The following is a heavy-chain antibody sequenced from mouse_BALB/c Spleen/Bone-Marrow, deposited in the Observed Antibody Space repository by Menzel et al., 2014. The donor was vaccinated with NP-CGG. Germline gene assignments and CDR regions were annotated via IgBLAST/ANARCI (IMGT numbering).Heavy chain of an antibody. D-gene: IGHD2-1*01. CDR1: GYTFTDYA. J-gene: IGHJ4*01. CDR2: ISTYSGNT. V-gene: IGHV1-67*01. CDR3: GRGDYGNGKYALDY. Sequence: VKLVESGPELVRPGVSVKISCKGSGYTFTDYAMHWVKQSHAKSLEWIGVISTYSGNTNYNQKFKGKATMTVDKSSSPAYMERARLTSEDSAIYYCGRGDYGNGKYALDYWGQGPPASVSS.